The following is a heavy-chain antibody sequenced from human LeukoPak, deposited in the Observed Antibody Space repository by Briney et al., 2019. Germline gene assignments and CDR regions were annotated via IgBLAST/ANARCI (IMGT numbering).Heavy chain of an antibody. CDR1: GGTFSSYT. CDR2: IIPILGIA. D-gene: IGHD3-22*01. V-gene: IGHV1-69*04. J-gene: IGHJ4*02. CDR3: ARDVRPYYDSSGYEDSNDY. Sequence: ASVKVSCKASGGTFSSYTISWVRQAPGQGLEWMGRIIPILGIANHAQKFQGRVTITADKSTSTAYMELSSLRSEDTAVYYCARDVRPYYDSSGYEDSNDYWGKGTLVTVSS.